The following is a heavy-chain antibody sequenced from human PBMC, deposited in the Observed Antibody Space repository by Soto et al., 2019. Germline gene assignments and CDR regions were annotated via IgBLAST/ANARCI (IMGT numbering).Heavy chain of an antibody. CDR2: ISSSSSTI. V-gene: IGHV3-48*02. CDR3: ARDPGMQQLVGYYFDY. Sequence: EVQLVESGGGLVQPGGSLRLSCAASGFTFSSYSMNWVRQAPGKGLEWVSYISSSSSTIYYADSVKGRFTISSDNAKNSLYLQRNSLRDEDTAVYYCARDPGMQQLVGYYFDYWGQGTLVTVSS. J-gene: IGHJ4*02. CDR1: GFTFSSYS. D-gene: IGHD6-13*01.